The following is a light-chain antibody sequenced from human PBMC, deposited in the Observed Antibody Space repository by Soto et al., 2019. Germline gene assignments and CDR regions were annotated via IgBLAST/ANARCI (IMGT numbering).Light chain of an antibody. Sequence: QSALTQPASVSGSPGQSITISCTGTNSDLGAYDYVSWYQQHPGKAPRLLIYEVFNRPSGVSDRFSGSKSANTASLTISGLQADDEADYYCSSDTASSARVFGPGTKVTVL. CDR1: NSDLGAYDY. J-gene: IGLJ1*01. CDR3: SSDTASSARV. V-gene: IGLV2-14*01. CDR2: EVF.